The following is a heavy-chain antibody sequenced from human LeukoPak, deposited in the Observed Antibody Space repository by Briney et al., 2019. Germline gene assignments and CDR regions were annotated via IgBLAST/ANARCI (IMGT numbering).Heavy chain of an antibody. CDR3: AKGLRSDF. D-gene: IGHD3-16*02. J-gene: IGHJ4*02. Sequence: ASVKVSCKASGYTFNHYDVNWVRQAPGQGLEWMGWMSPKSGTRVYAQKFQGRVTMTSDSYINTAYMELTSLTSGDTAVYYCAKGLRSDFWGQGTLVTVSS. CDR1: GYTFNHYD. V-gene: IGHV1-8*01. CDR2: MSPKSGTR.